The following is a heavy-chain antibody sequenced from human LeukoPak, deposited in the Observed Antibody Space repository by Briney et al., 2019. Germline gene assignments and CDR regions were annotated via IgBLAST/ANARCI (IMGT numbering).Heavy chain of an antibody. Sequence: GGSLRLSCAASGFTFRNYWMHWVRQAPGKGLVWVSRINSNGSSTTYADSVKGRFTMSRDNAKNTLYLQMNSLRAEDTAVYYCARGGFGIVVVSAIDYWGQGTLVTVSS. V-gene: IGHV3-74*01. CDR2: INSNGSST. CDR3: ARGGFGIVVVSAIDY. J-gene: IGHJ4*02. CDR1: GFTFRNYW. D-gene: IGHD2-21*01.